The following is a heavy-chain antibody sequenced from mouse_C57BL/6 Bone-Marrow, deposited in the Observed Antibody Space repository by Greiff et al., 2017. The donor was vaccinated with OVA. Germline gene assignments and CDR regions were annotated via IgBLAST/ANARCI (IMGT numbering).Heavy chain of an antibody. CDR1: GYSFTSYY. V-gene: IGHV1-66*01. CDR3: ASDGYYLYYYAMDY. Sequence: VQLQQSGPELVKPGASVKISCKASGYSFTSYYIHWVKQRPGQGLEWIGWIYPGSGNTKYNEKFKGKATLTADTSSSTAYMQLSSLTSEDSAVYYCASDGYYLYYYAMDYWGQGTSVTVSS. CDR2: IYPGSGNT. J-gene: IGHJ4*01. D-gene: IGHD2-3*01.